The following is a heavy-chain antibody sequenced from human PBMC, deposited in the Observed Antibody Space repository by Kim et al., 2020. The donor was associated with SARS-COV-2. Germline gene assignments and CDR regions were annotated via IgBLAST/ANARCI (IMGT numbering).Heavy chain of an antibody. D-gene: IGHD5-12*01. CDR3: TTGGYSGYHPGDDAFDI. Sequence: VKGRFTNSRDDSKNTLYLQMNSLKTEDTAVYYCTTGGYSGYHPGDDAFDIWGQGTMVTVSS. V-gene: IGHV3-15*01. J-gene: IGHJ3*02.